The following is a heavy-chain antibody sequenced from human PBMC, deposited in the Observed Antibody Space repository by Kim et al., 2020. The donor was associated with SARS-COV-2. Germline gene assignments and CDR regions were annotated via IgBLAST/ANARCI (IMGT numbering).Heavy chain of an antibody. CDR2: IKQDGSEK. V-gene: IGHV3-7*01. D-gene: IGHD1-26*01. CDR1: GFTFSSHW. Sequence: GGSLRLSCATSGFTFSSHWMTWVRQAPGKGLEWVANIKQDGSEKYYVDSVKGRFTISRDNAKNSVYLQMNSLRVGDTAVYYCARDAGRRADVWGRGTLVTVSS. CDR3: ARDAGRRADV. J-gene: IGHJ4*02.